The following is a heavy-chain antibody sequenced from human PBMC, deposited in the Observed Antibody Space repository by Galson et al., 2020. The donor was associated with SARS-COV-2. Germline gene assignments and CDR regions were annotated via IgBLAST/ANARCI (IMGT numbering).Heavy chain of an antibody. CDR2: ISYDGRNK. CDR3: AKEGRRFFGVVRDGMDV. Sequence: GGSLRLSCAASGFTFSNYGMHWVRQAPGKGLEWVAVISYDGRNKNYAESVRGRFTISRDNSKNTLYLQMSSLRVEDTAVYYCAKEGRRFFGVVRDGMDVWGQGTTVPVSS. V-gene: IGHV3-30*18. J-gene: IGHJ6*02. D-gene: IGHD3-3*01. CDR1: GFTFSNYG.